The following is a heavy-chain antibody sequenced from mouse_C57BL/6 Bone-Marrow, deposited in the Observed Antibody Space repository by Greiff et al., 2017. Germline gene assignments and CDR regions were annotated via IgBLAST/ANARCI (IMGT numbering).Heavy chain of an antibody. CDR3: ARGRITTVVDYAMDY. V-gene: IGHV1-50*01. CDR1: GYTFTSYW. D-gene: IGHD1-1*01. Sequence: VQLQQSGAELVKPGASVKLSCKASGYTFTSYWMQWVKQRPGQGLEWIGEIDPSDSYTNYNQKFKGKATLTVDTSSSTAYMQLSSLTSEDSAVYYCARGRITTVVDYAMDYWGQGTSVTVSS. CDR2: IDPSDSYT. J-gene: IGHJ4*01.